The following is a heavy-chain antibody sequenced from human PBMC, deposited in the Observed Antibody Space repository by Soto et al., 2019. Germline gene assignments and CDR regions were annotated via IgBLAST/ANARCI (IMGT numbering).Heavy chain of an antibody. Sequence: EVQLVESGGDLVQPGGSLRLSCAASGFTFSSYWMSWVRRAPGKGLEWVASIKQDGSEKYHVDSVKGRFTISRDNVNNSLYLQMDSLRAEDTAVYYCARDIPFYLGMDVWGQGTTVTVSS. CDR1: GFTFSSYW. J-gene: IGHJ6*02. CDR3: ARDIPFYLGMDV. CDR2: IKQDGSEK. V-gene: IGHV3-7*01.